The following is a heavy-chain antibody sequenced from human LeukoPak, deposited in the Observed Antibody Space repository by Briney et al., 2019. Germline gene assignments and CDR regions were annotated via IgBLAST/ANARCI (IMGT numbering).Heavy chain of an antibody. CDR1: GFTFSDYY. CDR3: ARTTVTIQFDY. D-gene: IGHD4-11*01. J-gene: IGHJ4*02. V-gene: IGHV3-11*01. CDR2: ISSSGSTI. Sequence: GGSLRLSCAASGFTFSDYYMSWIRQAPGKGLEWVSYISSSGSTIYYADSVKGRFTISRDNAKSSLYLQMNSLRAEDTAVYYCARTTVTIQFDYWGQGTLVTVSS.